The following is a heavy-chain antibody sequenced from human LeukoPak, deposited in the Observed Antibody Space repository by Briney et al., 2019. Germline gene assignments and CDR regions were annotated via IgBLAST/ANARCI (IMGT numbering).Heavy chain of an antibody. J-gene: IGHJ4*02. D-gene: IGHD2-15*01. CDR3: ARGAPGSYCSGGSCPYFDY. Sequence: ASVKVSCKASGYTFTGYYMYWVRQAPGQGLEWMGWINPNSGHTGYAQKFQGRVTMTRNTSISTAYMDLSSLRSEDTAVYYCARGAPGSYCSGGSCPYFDYWGQGTLVSVSS. CDR2: INPNSGHT. V-gene: IGHV1-8*02. CDR1: GYTFTGYY.